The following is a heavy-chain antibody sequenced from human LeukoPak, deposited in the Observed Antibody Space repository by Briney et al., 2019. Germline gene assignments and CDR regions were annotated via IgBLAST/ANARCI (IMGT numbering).Heavy chain of an antibody. Sequence: SETLSLTCTVSGYSISSGYYWSWIRQPPGKGLEWIGYIYYSGSTNYNPSLKSRVTISVDTSKNQFSLKLSSVTAADTAVYYCARVLAVAATGIYGMDVWGQGTTVTVSS. CDR3: ARVLAVAATGIYGMDV. J-gene: IGHJ6*02. CDR2: IYYSGST. D-gene: IGHD6-19*01. CDR1: GYSISSGYY. V-gene: IGHV4-61*01.